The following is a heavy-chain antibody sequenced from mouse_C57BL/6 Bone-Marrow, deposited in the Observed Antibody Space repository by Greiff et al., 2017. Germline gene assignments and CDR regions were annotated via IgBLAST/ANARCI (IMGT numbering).Heavy chain of an antibody. CDR1: GYTFTDYE. CDR3: TRSGDGYPWYFDV. J-gene: IGHJ1*03. D-gene: IGHD2-3*01. CDR2: IAPETGGT. V-gene: IGHV1-15*01. Sequence: QVQLQQSGAELVRPGASVTLSCKASGYTFTDYEMHWVKQTPVHGLEWIGAIAPETGGTAYNQKFKGKAILTADKSSSTAYMELRSLTSEDSAVYYCTRSGDGYPWYFDVWGTGTTVTVSS.